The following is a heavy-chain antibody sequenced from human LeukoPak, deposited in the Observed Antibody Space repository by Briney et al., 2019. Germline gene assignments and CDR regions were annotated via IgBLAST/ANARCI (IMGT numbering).Heavy chain of an antibody. CDR1: GGSFNSYG. Sequence: SVKVSCKASGGSFNSYGITWVRQAPGQGLEWMGGIIPFTGTANYAQKFQGRVTITADGSTSTAYMDLSSLRSDDTAVYYCAELGITMIGGVWGKGTTVTISS. CDR2: IIPFTGTA. J-gene: IGHJ6*04. CDR3: AELGITMIGGV. V-gene: IGHV1-69*01. D-gene: IGHD3-10*02.